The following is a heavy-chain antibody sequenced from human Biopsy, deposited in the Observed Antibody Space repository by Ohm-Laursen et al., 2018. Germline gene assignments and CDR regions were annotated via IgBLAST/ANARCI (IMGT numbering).Heavy chain of an antibody. CDR3: ARWEVGYSANDLRFDY. CDR1: GGSFSGSY. J-gene: IGHJ4*02. CDR2: MSHSGST. Sequence: SQTLSLTCAVYGGSFSGSYWTWIRQPPGKGLEWLGEMSHSGSTNHNPSLKSRVTISMDPSKNQFSLKLTSVTAADTAVYYCARWEVGYSANDLRFDYWGQGTLVTVSS. V-gene: IGHV4-34*01. D-gene: IGHD5-12*01.